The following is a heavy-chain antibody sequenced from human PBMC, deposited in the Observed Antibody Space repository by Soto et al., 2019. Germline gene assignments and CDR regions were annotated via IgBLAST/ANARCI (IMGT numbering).Heavy chain of an antibody. J-gene: IGHJ4*02. D-gene: IGHD6-19*01. V-gene: IGHV1-69*13. CDR3: ARPKGSYSSGYYYFDY. CDR2: IIPLFGTA. CDR1: GGTFSTYA. Sequence: SVKVSCKTSGGTFSTYAIYWVRQAPGQGPEWMGAIIPLFGTADYAQKFQGRVTITADESTSTASMELSSLRSEDTAVYYCARPKGSYSSGYYYFDYWGQGTLVTVSS.